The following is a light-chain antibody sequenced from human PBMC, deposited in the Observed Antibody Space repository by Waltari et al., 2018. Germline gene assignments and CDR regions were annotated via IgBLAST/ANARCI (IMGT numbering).Light chain of an antibody. Sequence: QTVVTQEPSLSVSPGGSVTLTCALSSGSLSTTSSATWYQQTPGQPPPTHVYKANARSSGVPDRFSGSNLGNTAALTITGAQADDESDYYCALYRGSGIWVFGGGTRLTIL. CDR1: SGSLSTTSS. J-gene: IGLJ3*02. V-gene: IGLV8-61*01. CDR2: KAN. CDR3: ALYRGSGIWV.